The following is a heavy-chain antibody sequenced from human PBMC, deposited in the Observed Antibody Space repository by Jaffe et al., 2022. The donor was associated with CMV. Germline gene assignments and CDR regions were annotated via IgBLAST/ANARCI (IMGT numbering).Heavy chain of an antibody. J-gene: IGHJ2*01. Sequence: QVQLVQSGAEVKKPGASVKVSCKASGYTFTGYYMHWVRQAPGQGLEWMGWINPNSGGTNYAQKFQGRVTMTRDTSISTAYMELSRLRSDDTAVYYCARVPARSSWYVNWYFDLWGRGTLVTVSS. D-gene: IGHD6-13*01. CDR3: ARVPARSSWYVNWYFDL. CDR2: INPNSGGT. CDR1: GYTFTGYY. V-gene: IGHV1-2*02.